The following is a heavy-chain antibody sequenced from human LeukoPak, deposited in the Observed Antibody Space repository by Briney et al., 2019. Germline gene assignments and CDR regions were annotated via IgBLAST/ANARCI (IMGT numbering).Heavy chain of an antibody. CDR1: GYTFTSYY. CDR2: INPSGGST. V-gene: IGHV1-46*01. J-gene: IGHJ3*02. Sequence: ASVKLSCKASGYTFTSYYMHWVRQAPGQGLEWMGIINPSGGSTTSPQTFQGRVTMTSDTSTSTVYMELSRLRSVDTAVYYCARLSGDGSAIDIWGQGTMVTVSS. D-gene: IGHD4-17*01. CDR3: ARLSGDGSAIDI.